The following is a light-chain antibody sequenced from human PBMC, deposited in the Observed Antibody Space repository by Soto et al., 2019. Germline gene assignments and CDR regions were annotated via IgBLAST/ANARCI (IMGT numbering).Light chain of an antibody. Sequence: SYELTQPPSVSVAPGKTARITCGGYNIGSRSVHWYQQKPGQAPVLVIYYDSDRPSGIPERFSGSNSGNTATLTISRVEAGDEADYYCQVWDSSSDVVFSGGTKLTVL. V-gene: IGLV3-21*04. J-gene: IGLJ2*01. CDR3: QVWDSSSDVV. CDR2: YDS. CDR1: NIGSRS.